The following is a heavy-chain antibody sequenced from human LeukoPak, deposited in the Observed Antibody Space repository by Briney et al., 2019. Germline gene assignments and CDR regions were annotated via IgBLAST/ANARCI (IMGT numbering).Heavy chain of an antibody. CDR3: VRDWVTKSEYFDL. CDR1: GFSISYGSY. D-gene: IGHD4-17*01. Sequence: SETLSLTCSASGFSISYGSYWVWIRQSPGEGLEGIGSIYHSGSTYYNPSVKSRVAISVDTSANQFSLKLITVTAADTAVYYCVRDWVTKSEYFDLRGRGTLVSVSS. J-gene: IGHJ2*01. V-gene: IGHV4-38-2*02. CDR2: IYHSGST.